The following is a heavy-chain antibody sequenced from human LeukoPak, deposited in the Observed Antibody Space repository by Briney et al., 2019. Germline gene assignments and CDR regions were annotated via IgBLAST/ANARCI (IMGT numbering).Heavy chain of an antibody. D-gene: IGHD3-9*01. Sequence: GASVKVSCQASGYTFTSYGISWVRQAPGQGLEWMGWISAYNGYTHYVQKLQGRDTMHTDTSPSTAYMELRGLRSIERDGHYCARGSLRYFDWSDAFDIWGQGTMVTVSS. V-gene: IGHV1-18*01. CDR3: ARGSLRYFDWSDAFDI. CDR2: ISAYNGYT. J-gene: IGHJ3*02. CDR1: GYTFTSYG.